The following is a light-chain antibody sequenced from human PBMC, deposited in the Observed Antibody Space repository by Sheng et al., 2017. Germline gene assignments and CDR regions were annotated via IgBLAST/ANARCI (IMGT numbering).Light chain of an antibody. CDR3: SSYTTSSTVI. J-gene: IGLJ2*01. Sequence: QSALTQPPSVSGSPGQSVTISCTGTSSDIGTYSHVSWYQQPPGTVPKLLIYEARHWPSGVPERFSGSRSGNTASLTISGLQAEDEGDYYCSSYTTSSTVIFGGGTKLTVL. CDR2: EAR. V-gene: IGLV2-18*02. CDR1: SSDIGTYSH.